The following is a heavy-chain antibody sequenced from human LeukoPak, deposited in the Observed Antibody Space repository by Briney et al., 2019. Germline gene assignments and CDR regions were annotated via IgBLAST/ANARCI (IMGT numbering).Heavy chain of an antibody. CDR2: IYYSGST. CDR1: GGSVSSGSYY. D-gene: IGHD3-10*01. CDR3: ARTHYGSGSHNWFDP. V-gene: IGHV4-61*01. J-gene: IGHJ5*02. Sequence: KPSETLSLTCTVSGGSVSSGSYYWSWIRQPPGKGLESIGYIYYSGSTNYNPSLKSRVTISVDTSKNQFSLKLSSVTAADTAVYYCARTHYGSGSHNWFDPWGQGTLVTVSS.